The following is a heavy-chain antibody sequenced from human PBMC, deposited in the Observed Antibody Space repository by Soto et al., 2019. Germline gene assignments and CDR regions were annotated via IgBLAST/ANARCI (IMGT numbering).Heavy chain of an antibody. D-gene: IGHD3-3*01. CDR1: GYTFTGYY. CDR2: INPNSGGT. V-gene: IGHV1-2*02. Sequence: ASVKVSCKASGYTFTGYYMHWVRQAPGQGLEWMGWINPNSGGTNYAQKCQGRVTMTRDTSISTAYMELSRLRSDDTAVYYCARDRSDFWSGYYVDYWGQGTLVTVSS. CDR3: ARDRSDFWSGYYVDY. J-gene: IGHJ4*02.